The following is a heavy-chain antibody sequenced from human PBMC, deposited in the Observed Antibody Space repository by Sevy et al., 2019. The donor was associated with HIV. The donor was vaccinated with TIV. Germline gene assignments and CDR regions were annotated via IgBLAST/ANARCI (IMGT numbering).Heavy chain of an antibody. Sequence: ASVKVSCKVSGGSFNNYIFTWVRQAPGQGLEWMGDIIPFFPTQNYAQKVQGRLTITADELTSTAYMELISLRYDDTAVYYCARVISCGGDCYYFDDWGQGTLVTVSS. CDR1: GGSFNNYI. V-gene: IGHV1-69*13. J-gene: IGHJ4*02. CDR2: IIPFFPTQ. D-gene: IGHD2-21*02. CDR3: ARVISCGGDCYYFDD.